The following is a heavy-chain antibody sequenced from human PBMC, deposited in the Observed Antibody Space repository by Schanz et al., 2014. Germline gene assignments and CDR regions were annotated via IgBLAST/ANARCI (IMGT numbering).Heavy chain of an antibody. CDR2: VCYDGSKK. CDR3: VKDLQRELLRDDHYYGMDV. CDR1: GFTFSFSG. V-gene: IGHV3-33*06. Sequence: QVQLVESGGGVVQPGGSLRLSCAASGFTFSFSGMHWVRQVPGKGLEWVAVVCYDGSKKYYADSVKGRFTTSRDNSKNTMYLQMNSLRAEDTAVYYCVKDLQRELLRDDHYYGMDVWGQGTTVTVSS. D-gene: IGHD1-26*01. J-gene: IGHJ6*02.